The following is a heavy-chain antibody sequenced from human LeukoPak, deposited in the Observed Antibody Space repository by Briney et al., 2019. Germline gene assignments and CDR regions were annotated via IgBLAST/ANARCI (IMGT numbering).Heavy chain of an antibody. V-gene: IGHV1-8*01. J-gene: IGHJ4*02. Sequence: ASVKVSCKASGYTFTSYDINWVRQATGQGLEWMGWMNPNSGNTGYAQKFQGRVTITRNTSISTAYMELSSLRSEDMAVYYCARESDCSSTSCYPDYWGQGTLVTVSS. CDR3: ARESDCSSTSCYPDY. CDR1: GYTFTSYD. D-gene: IGHD2-2*01. CDR2: MNPNSGNT.